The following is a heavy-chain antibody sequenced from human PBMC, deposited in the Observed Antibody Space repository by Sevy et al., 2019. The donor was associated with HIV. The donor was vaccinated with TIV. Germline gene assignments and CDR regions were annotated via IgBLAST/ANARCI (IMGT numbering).Heavy chain of an antibody. Sequence: SETLSLTCTVSGGSVSSGSYYWSWIRQPPGKGLEWIGYIYYSGGTNYNPSLKSRVTISVDTSKNQFSLKLSSVTAADTAVYYCARTSSGATMGSLYFDYWGQGTLVTVSS. CDR2: IYYSGGT. V-gene: IGHV4-61*01. CDR1: GGSVSSGSYY. D-gene: IGHD1-26*01. J-gene: IGHJ4*02. CDR3: ARTSSGATMGSLYFDY.